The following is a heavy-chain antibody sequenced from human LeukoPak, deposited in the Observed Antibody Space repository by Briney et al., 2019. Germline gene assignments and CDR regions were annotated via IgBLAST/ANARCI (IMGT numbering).Heavy chain of an antibody. V-gene: IGHV4-59*01. CDR3: ARATGATKVSWFDP. J-gene: IGHJ5*02. Sequence: PSETLSLTCTVSGGSTSSYYWSWIRQPPGKGLEWIGYIYYSGSTNYNPSLKSRVTISVDTSKNQFSLKLSSVTAADTAVYYCARATGATKVSWFDPWGQGTLVTVSS. CDR2: IYYSGST. CDR1: GGSTSSYY. D-gene: IGHD1-26*01.